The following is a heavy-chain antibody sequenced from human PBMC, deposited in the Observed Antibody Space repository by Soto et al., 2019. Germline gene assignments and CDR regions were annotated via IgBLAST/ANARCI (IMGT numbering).Heavy chain of an antibody. J-gene: IGHJ6*02. V-gene: IGHV1-18*03. D-gene: IGHD3-9*01. CDR3: ARDGQARYPSGAMDV. Sequence: QVQLVQSGAEVKKPGASVTVSCKDSGYTFTNYGISWVRQAPGLCLEGMGWINVYNGNTNYAQKVQGRATMTTDTSTRTASMELRSLRSDDMAVYYCARDGQARYPSGAMDVCGQGTKVTVSS. CDR1: GYTFTNYG. CDR2: INVYNGNT.